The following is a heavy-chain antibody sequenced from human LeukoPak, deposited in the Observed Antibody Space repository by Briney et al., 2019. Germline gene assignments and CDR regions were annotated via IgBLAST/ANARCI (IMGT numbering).Heavy chain of an antibody. CDR1: GYTFTSYG. D-gene: IGHD5-18*01. CDR2: ISAYNGNT. CDR3: ARGGYSYGNEIDY. Sequence: GASVKVSCKASGYTFTSYGISWVRQAPGQGLEWMGWISAYNGNTNYAQKLQGWVTMTRDTSISTAYMELSRLRSDDTAVYYCARGGYSYGNEIDYWGQGTLVTVSS. J-gene: IGHJ4*02. V-gene: IGHV1-18*01.